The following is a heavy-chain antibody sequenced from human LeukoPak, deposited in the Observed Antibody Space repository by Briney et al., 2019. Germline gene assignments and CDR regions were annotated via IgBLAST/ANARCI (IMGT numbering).Heavy chain of an antibody. Sequence: GGSLRLSCAASGFTFSSYGMHWVRQAPGKGLEWVAVIWYDGSNKYYADSVKGRFTISRDNSKDTLYLQMNSLRAEDTAVYYCAKGPWYSSSSDEDYWGQGTLVTVSS. CDR3: AKGPWYSSSSDEDY. J-gene: IGHJ4*02. V-gene: IGHV3-30*02. CDR2: IWYDGSNK. D-gene: IGHD6-6*01. CDR1: GFTFSSYG.